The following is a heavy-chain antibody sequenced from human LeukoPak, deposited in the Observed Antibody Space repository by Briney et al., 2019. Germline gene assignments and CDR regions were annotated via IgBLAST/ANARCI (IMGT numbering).Heavy chain of an antibody. CDR1: GFTFSSYW. CDR2: IKQDGSEK. J-gene: IGHJ4*02. CDR3: AREVFVYSSGWYGREYYFDY. D-gene: IGHD6-19*01. V-gene: IGHV3-7*01. Sequence: PGGSLRLSCAASGFTFSSYWMGWVRQAPGKGLEWVANIKQDGSEKYYVDSVKGRFTISRDNAKNSLYLQMNSLRAEDTAVYYCAREVFVYSSGWYGREYYFDYWGQGTLVTVSS.